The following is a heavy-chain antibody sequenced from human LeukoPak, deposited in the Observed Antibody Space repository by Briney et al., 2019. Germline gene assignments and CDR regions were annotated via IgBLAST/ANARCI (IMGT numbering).Heavy chain of an antibody. CDR1: GGSFSGYY. CDR3: ARSGYDKYSSSWYRYLQH. J-gene: IGHJ1*01. Sequence: PSETLSLTCAVYGGSFSGYYWSWIRQPPGKGLEWIGELNHSGSTNYNPSLKSRVTISVDTSKNQFSLKLSSVTAADTAVYYCARSGYDKYSSSWYRYLQHWGQGTLVTVS. CDR2: LNHSGST. V-gene: IGHV4-34*01. D-gene: IGHD6-13*01.